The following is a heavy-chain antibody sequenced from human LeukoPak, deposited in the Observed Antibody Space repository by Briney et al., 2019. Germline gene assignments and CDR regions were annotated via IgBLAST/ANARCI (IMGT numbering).Heavy chain of an antibody. Sequence: GESLRLSCAASGFTFTTYWMTWVRQAPGKGLEWVANIKQDGTEKYYVDSVKGRFTISRDNAKNSLYMQMNSLRVEDTAIYYCAKVAKYYYGSETYYFFEHWGQGTPVTASS. CDR1: GFTFTTYW. J-gene: IGHJ4*02. D-gene: IGHD3-10*01. V-gene: IGHV3-7*01. CDR2: IKQDGTEK. CDR3: AKVAKYYYGSETYYFFEH.